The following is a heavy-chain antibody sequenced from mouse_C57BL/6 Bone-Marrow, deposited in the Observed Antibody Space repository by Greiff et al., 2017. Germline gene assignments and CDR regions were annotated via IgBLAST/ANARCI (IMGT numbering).Heavy chain of an antibody. CDR1: GYTFTSYW. CDR3: ARPYYSNYWYFDV. Sequence: QVQLQQPGAELVKPGASVKMSCKASGYTFTSYWITWVKQRPGQGLEWIGDIYPGSGSTNYNEKFKSKATLTVDTSSSTAYMKRSSLTSEDSAVYYCARPYYSNYWYFDVWGTGTTVTVSS. CDR2: IYPGSGST. D-gene: IGHD2-5*01. J-gene: IGHJ1*03. V-gene: IGHV1-55*01.